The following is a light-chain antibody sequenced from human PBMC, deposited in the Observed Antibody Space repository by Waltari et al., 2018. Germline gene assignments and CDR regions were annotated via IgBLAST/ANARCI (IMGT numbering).Light chain of an antibody. J-gene: IGKJ3*01. Sequence: DVQMTQSPSFLSASVGDRVTITCRASQRISSYLNWYQMKPGKAPELLIYGASSLQIGVPSRFSGSGSGTDFTLTISSLQPEDFATYYCQQTYTSFTFGPGTKVDFK. CDR1: QRISSY. V-gene: IGKV1-39*01. CDR3: QQTYTSFT. CDR2: GAS.